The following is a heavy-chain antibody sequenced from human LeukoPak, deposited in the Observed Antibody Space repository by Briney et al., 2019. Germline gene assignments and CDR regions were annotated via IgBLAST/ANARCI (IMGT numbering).Heavy chain of an antibody. V-gene: IGHV1-8*03. CDR2: MNPNSGNT. J-gene: IGHJ4*02. CDR1: GYTFTSYD. Sequence: GASVKVSCKASGYTFTSYDINWVRQATGQGLEWMGWMNPNSGNTGYAQKFQGGVTITRNTSISTAYMELSSLRSEDTAVYYCARGRVTGTTVYDYWGQGTLVTVSS. D-gene: IGHD1-1*01. CDR3: ARGRVTGTTVYDY.